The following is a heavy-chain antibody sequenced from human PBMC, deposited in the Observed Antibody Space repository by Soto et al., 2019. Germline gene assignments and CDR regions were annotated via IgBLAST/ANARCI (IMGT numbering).Heavy chain of an antibody. J-gene: IGHJ6*02. CDR3: AASCVGCGGFNYYGMDV. CDR2: IYYSGST. D-gene: IGHD2-21*01. Sequence: QVQLQESGPGLVKPSQTLSLTCTVSGDSISSGGYYWSWIRQLPGRGLEWIGYIYYSGSTYYNPSLKSPVTISVDTSKNQFSLKLTSVTAADTAVYYCAASCVGCGGFNYYGMDVWGHGTTVTVSS. CDR1: GDSISSGGYY. V-gene: IGHV4-31*01.